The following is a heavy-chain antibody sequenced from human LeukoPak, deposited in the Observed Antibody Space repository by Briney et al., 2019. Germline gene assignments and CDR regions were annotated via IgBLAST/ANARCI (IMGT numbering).Heavy chain of an antibody. V-gene: IGHV4-59*01. D-gene: IGHD6-13*01. J-gene: IGHJ4*02. CDR1: GGSISSYY. Sequence: SETLSLTCTVSGGSISSYYWSWIRQPAGKGLEWIGYIYYSGSTNYNPPLKSRVTISVDTSKNQFSLKLSSVTAADTAVYYCARVESSWYIEKWGQGTLVTVSS. CDR3: ARVESSWYIEK. CDR2: IYYSGST.